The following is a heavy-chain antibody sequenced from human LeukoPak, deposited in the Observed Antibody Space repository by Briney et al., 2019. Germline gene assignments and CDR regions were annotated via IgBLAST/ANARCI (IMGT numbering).Heavy chain of an antibody. V-gene: IGHV4-4*09. D-gene: IGHD2-2*01. J-gene: IGHJ5*02. CDR3: ARATQRYCSGTTCFPYWFDT. Sequence: SETLSLTCTVSGGSMTHYFRNWIRQAPGKGLEWIGYTHTSGSPDYSRSLKSRVTISLDTSKNHFSLMLSSVTAADTAVYFCARATQRYCSGTTCFPYWFDTWGQGTLATVSS. CDR1: GGSMTHYF. CDR2: THTSGSP.